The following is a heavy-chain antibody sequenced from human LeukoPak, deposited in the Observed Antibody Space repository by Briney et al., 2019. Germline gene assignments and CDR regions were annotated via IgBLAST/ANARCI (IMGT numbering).Heavy chain of an antibody. J-gene: IGHJ4*02. Sequence: ASVKVSCKASGYAFTGYYMHWVRQAPGQGLEWMGWINPNSGGTNYAQKFQGRVTMTRDTSISTAYMELSRLRSDDTAVYYCARFGCSSTSCYYVYWGQGTLVTVSS. CDR1: GYAFTGYY. V-gene: IGHV1-2*02. CDR2: INPNSGGT. CDR3: ARFGCSSTSCYYVY. D-gene: IGHD2-2*01.